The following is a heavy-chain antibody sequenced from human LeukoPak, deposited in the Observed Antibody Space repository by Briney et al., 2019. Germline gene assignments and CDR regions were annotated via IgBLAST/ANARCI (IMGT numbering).Heavy chain of an antibody. D-gene: IGHD6-13*01. CDR3: ARLGRTAGIYYFDY. CDR2: IYPSGNT. V-gene: IGHV4-4*07. CDR1: RGSTSTYY. J-gene: IGHJ4*02. Sequence: PSETLSLTCTVSRGSTSTYYWSWIRQPAGKGLEWIGRIYPSGNTNFNPSLMSRVTMSIDTSKNQFSLKLTSVTAADTAVYYCARLGRTAGIYYFDYWGQGTLVTVSS.